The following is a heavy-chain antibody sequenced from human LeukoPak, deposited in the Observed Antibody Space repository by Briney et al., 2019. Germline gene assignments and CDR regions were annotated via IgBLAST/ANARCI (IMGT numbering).Heavy chain of an antibody. V-gene: IGHV4-31*03. J-gene: IGHJ4*02. CDR1: GGSISSGGYY. CDR2: IHYSGDT. CDR3: ARVVAYDSTGYYLYYFDY. Sequence: SQTLSLTCTVSGGSISSGGYYWSRIRQHPGKGLEWIGYIHYSGDTYYSPSLMSRLTISVDTSKNQFSLRLRSVTAADTAVYYCARVVAYDSTGYYLYYFDYWGQGTLVTVAA. D-gene: IGHD3-22*01.